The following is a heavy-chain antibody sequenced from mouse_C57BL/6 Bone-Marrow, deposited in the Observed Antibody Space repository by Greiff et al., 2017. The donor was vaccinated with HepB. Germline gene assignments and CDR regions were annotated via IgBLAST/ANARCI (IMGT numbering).Heavy chain of an antibody. V-gene: IGHV7-3*01. CDR2: IRNKANGYTT. CDR3: ARLYGSSYDFDY. CDR1: GFTFTDYY. D-gene: IGHD1-1*01. J-gene: IGHJ2*01. Sequence: EVQRVESGGGLVQPGGSLSLSCAASGFTFTDYYMSWVRQPPGKALEWLGFIRNKANGYTTEYSASVKGRFTISRDNSQSILYLQMNALRAEDSATYYCARLYGSSYDFDYWGQGTTLTVSS.